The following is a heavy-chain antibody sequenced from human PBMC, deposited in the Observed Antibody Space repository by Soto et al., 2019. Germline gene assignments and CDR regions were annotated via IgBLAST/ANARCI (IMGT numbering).Heavy chain of an antibody. CDR3: ARLSTSSGRRDLAC. CDR1: GFSLSSYW. Sequence: EVQLVESGGGLVQPGGSLRLSCAASGFSLSSYWMSWVRQAPGKGLEWVANMNQDGSESDYVGSVKGRFTFTRDNAKNSLYLQMNSLRAEDPAVYYCARLSTSSGRRDLACWGQGTRVTVSS. J-gene: IGHJ4*02. V-gene: IGHV3-7*01. CDR2: MNQDGSES. D-gene: IGHD6-6*01.